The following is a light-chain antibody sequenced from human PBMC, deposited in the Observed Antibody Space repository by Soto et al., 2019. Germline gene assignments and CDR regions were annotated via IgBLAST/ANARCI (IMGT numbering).Light chain of an antibody. Sequence: QTTQSPSSLSASLGPRVIITGRTSQNIRNYLAWYQQKPGQAPKLLIYAASTLRSGIPSRFSGAGSGTDFTLIIRSLQPEDLATYFCGPNSSMASSFGQGTKVDIK. J-gene: IGKJ2*03. CDR2: AAS. CDR3: GPNSSMASS. V-gene: IGKV1-39*01. CDR1: QNIRNY.